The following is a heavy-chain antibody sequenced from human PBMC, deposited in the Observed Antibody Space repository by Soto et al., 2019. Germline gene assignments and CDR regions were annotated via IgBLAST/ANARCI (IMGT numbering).Heavy chain of an antibody. J-gene: IGHJ6*02. V-gene: IGHV3-33*08. CDR3: ARRRRFLEWSMDV. Sequence: GGSLRLSCAASGFTFSSYGVHWVRQAPGKGLEWVAVIWYDGSNKYYADSVKGRFTISRDNSKNTLYLQMNSLRAEDTAVYYCARRRRFLEWSMDVWGQGTTVTVSS. CDR2: IWYDGSNK. CDR1: GFTFSSYG. D-gene: IGHD3-3*01.